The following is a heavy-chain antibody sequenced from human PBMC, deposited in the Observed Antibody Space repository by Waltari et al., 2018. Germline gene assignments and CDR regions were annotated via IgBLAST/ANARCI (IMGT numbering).Heavy chain of an antibody. CDR2: INPNSGGT. CDR1: GYTFTGYY. CDR3: ARLSRGFGGVIGEDY. V-gene: IGHV1-2*05. D-gene: IGHD3-16*02. Sequence: QVQLVQSGAEVKKPGASVKVSCKASGYTFTGYYMHWVRQAPGQGLEWMGRINPNSGGTNYAQKFQGRVTMTRDTSISTAYMELSRLRSDDTGVYYCARLSRGFGGVIGEDYWGQGTLVTVSS. J-gene: IGHJ4*02.